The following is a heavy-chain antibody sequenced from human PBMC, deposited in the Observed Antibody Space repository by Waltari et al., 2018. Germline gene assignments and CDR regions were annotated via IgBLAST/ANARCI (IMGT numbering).Heavy chain of an antibody. J-gene: IGHJ6*03. CDR2: IYYSGST. Sequence: QVQLQESGPGLVKPSETLSLTCTVSGGSISSYYWSWIRQPPGKGLEWIGYIYYSGSTNYNPSLKSRVTISVDTSKNQFSLKLSSVTAADTAVYYCARSAPYSSGWYYYYYYMDVWGKGTTVTVSS. CDR3: ARSAPYSSGWYYYYYYMDV. V-gene: IGHV4-59*01. CDR1: GGSISSYY. D-gene: IGHD6-19*01.